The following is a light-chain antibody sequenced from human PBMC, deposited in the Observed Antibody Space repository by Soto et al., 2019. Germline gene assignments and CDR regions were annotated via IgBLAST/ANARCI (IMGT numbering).Light chain of an antibody. CDR2: DTS. J-gene: IGKJ1*01. V-gene: IGKV3-15*01. CDR1: QSVSSN. Sequence: EMVLTQSPATLSVSPGEGASLSCMASQSVSSNLAWYQLKPGQAPRLLIYDTSTRATGIPARFSGSGSGTEFTLTVSSLQSEDFAVYSCQQYNNWPQTFGQGTKVDIK. CDR3: QQYNNWPQT.